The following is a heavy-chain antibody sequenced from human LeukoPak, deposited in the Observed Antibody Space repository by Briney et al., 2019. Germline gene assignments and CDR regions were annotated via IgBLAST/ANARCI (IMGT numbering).Heavy chain of an antibody. D-gene: IGHD6-13*01. CDR1: GGTFSSYA. Sequence: ASVKVSCKASGGTFSSYAISWVRQAPGQGLEWMGGIIPIFGTANYAQKFQGRVTITADESTSTAYMELSSLRSEDTAVYYCVKLMGYSSSWYGFDYWGQGTLVTVSS. CDR3: VKLMGYSSSWYGFDY. V-gene: IGHV1-69*13. J-gene: IGHJ4*02. CDR2: IIPIFGTA.